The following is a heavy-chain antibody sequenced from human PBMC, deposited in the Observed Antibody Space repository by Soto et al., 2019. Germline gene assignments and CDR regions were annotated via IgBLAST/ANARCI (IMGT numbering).Heavy chain of an antibody. CDR2: ISGSGGST. Sequence: EVQLLESGGGLVQPGGSLRLSCAASGFTFSSYAMSWVRQAPGKGLEWVSAISGSGGSTYYADSVKGRFTISRDNSKNTLYLQMNSRRAEDTAVYYCAKEGGYCSGGSCYWAFDIWGQGTMVTVSS. V-gene: IGHV3-23*01. CDR3: AKEGGYCSGGSCYWAFDI. D-gene: IGHD2-15*01. J-gene: IGHJ3*02. CDR1: GFTFSSYA.